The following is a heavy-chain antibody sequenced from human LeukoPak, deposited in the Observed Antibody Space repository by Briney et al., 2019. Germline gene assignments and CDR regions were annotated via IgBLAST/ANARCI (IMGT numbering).Heavy chain of an antibody. CDR1: GLTVSSNY. D-gene: IGHD1-26*01. J-gene: IGHJ4*02. Sequence: GGSLRLFCAASGLTVSSNYMSWVRQAPGKGLEWVSVIYSGGSTYYADSVKGRFTISRHNSKNTLYLQMNSLRAEDTAAYYCAKDRRSGSYGYWGQGTLVTVSS. V-gene: IGHV3-53*04. CDR2: IYSGGST. CDR3: AKDRRSGSYGY.